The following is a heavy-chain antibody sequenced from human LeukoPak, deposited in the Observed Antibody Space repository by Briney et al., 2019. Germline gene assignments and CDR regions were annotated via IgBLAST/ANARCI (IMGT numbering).Heavy chain of an antibody. D-gene: IGHD3-22*01. J-gene: IGHJ4*02. V-gene: IGHV4-34*01. CDR2: INHFGTS. CDR1: GESFGGYY. Sequence: SETLFLTCAVSGESFGGYYWTWIRQPPGKGLEWIGEINHFGTSNYNASLKSRVTLSVDTSKRQFSLQLTSLTVADTAVYYCARGGNVLVVTQKKKKPLDVWGQGMLVTVSS. CDR3: ARGGNVLVVTQKKKKPLDV.